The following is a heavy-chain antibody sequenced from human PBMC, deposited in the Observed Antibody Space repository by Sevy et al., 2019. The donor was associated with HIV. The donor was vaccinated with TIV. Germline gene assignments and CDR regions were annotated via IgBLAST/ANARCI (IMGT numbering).Heavy chain of an antibody. J-gene: IGHJ4*02. CDR2: INPKSGGT. CDR1: GSTFSGHH. D-gene: IGHD2-8*01. Sequence: ASVKVSCKVSGSTFSGHHMHWVRQAPGQGREWMGWINPKSGGTNYAQKFQGRVTVTRETSITTVYMELNRLRSDDTAVYYCARHTNFYFDYWGQGTLVTVSS. V-gene: IGHV1-2*02. CDR3: ARHTNFYFDY.